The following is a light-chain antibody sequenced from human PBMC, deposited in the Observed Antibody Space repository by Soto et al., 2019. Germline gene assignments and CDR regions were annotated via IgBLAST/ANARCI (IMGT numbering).Light chain of an antibody. V-gene: IGKV1-5*01. CDR2: DAS. CDR1: QSISSW. CDR3: QQYYVSPPT. Sequence: DIQMTQSPSTLSASVGDRVTITCRASQSISSWLAWYQQKQGKAPKLLIYDASSLESGAPSRFSGSGSGTDFTLSISGLQAEDVAVYYCQQYYVSPPTFGQGTRLEI. J-gene: IGKJ5*01.